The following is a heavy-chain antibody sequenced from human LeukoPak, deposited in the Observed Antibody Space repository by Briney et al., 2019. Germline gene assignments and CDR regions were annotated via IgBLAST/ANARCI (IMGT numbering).Heavy chain of an antibody. Sequence: GESLKISCKGSGYSFTSYWIGWVRQMPGKGLEWMGIIYPGDSDTRYSPSFQGQVTISADKSISTAYLQWSSLKASDTAMYYCPRTEYDILTGYPFDYWGQGTLVTVSS. D-gene: IGHD3-9*01. J-gene: IGHJ4*02. V-gene: IGHV5-51*01. CDR2: IYPGDSDT. CDR3: PRTEYDILTGYPFDY. CDR1: GYSFTSYW.